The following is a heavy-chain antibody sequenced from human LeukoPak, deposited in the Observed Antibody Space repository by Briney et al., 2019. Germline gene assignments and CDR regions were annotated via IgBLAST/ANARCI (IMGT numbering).Heavy chain of an antibody. CDR2: ISAYDGNT. CDR3: ARGAKYYDFWSGQPADAFDI. D-gene: IGHD3-3*01. CDR1: GYTFTSYG. Sequence: ASVRVSCKASGYTFTSYGISWVRQAPGQGLEWMGWISAYDGNTKYAQKLQGRVTITTDESRSTAYMELSSLRSEDTAVYYCARGAKYYDFWSGQPADAFDIWGQGTMVTVSS. J-gene: IGHJ3*02. V-gene: IGHV1-18*01.